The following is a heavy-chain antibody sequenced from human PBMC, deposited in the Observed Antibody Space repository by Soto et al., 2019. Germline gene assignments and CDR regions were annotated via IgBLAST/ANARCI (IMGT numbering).Heavy chain of an antibody. CDR3: AASYGSGYRAFDY. CDR2: INPIVSMS. Sequence: QVQLVQSGTEVKKPGSSVKVSCKASGHTFSFYTINWVRQAPGLGLEWVGRINPIVSMSNYAQKFQGRVSMTADKSTSTAYMELRSLRSDDTAMYFCAASYGSGYRAFDYWGQGALVIVSS. V-gene: IGHV1-69*02. D-gene: IGHD3-10*01. J-gene: IGHJ4*02. CDR1: GHTFSFYT.